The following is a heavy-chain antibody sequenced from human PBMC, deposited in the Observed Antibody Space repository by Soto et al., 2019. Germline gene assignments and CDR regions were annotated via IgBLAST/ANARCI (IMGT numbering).Heavy chain of an antibody. CDR1: GYSFXSQA. J-gene: IGHJ5*02. V-gene: IGHV1-18*01. CDR2: ISAYNGNT. CDR3: ARTNTNYYDSSGYSWFDP. D-gene: IGHD3-22*01. Sequence: ASVKVSCKASGYSFXSQAIHWVRQAPGQRLEWMGWISAYNGNTNYAQKLQGRVTMTTDTSTSTAYMELRSLRSDDTAVYYCARTNTNYYDSSGYSWFDPWGQGTLVTVSS.